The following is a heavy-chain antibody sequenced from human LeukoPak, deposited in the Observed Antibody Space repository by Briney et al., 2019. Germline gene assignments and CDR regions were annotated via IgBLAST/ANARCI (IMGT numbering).Heavy chain of an antibody. CDR3: ARTYDSSTGYYFDY. J-gene: IGHJ4*02. Sequence: ASVKVSCKASGYTFTNGGITWLRQAPGQGLERVGYISTYNGNTDYAQKFQDRVTLTTDTSTSTAYMELRSLRSDDTAVYFCARTYDSSTGYYFDYWGQGTPVTVSS. D-gene: IGHD3/OR15-3a*01. CDR2: ISTYNGNT. CDR1: GYTFTNGG. V-gene: IGHV1-18*01.